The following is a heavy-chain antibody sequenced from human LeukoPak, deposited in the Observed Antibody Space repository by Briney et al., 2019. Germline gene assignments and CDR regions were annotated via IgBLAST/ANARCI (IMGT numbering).Heavy chain of an antibody. V-gene: IGHV3-33*01. CDR1: GFTFSSYG. CDR2: IWYDGSNK. CDR3: ASDLDCSRTSCYYYYGMDV. Sequence: TGGSLRLSCAASGFTFSSYGMHWVRQAPGKGLEWVAVIWYDGSNKYYADSVKGRFTISRDNSKNTLYLQMNSLRAEDTAVYYCASDLDCSRTSCYYYYGMDVWGQGTTVTVSS. D-gene: IGHD2-2*01. J-gene: IGHJ6*02.